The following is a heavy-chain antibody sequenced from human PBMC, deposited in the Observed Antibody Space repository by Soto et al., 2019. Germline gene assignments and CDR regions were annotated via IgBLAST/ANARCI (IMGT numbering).Heavy chain of an antibody. J-gene: IGHJ4*02. Sequence: SVKVSCKASGGTFSSYRINWVRQAPGQGLEWVGGIVPIYRTADYAQKFQGRVTITADESARTAYLEVRSLKSQDTAVYYCARDSGAKLSSSWGQGTLVTVS. CDR3: ARDSGAKLSSS. D-gene: IGHD6-13*01. CDR2: IVPIYRTA. V-gene: IGHV1-69*13. CDR1: GGTFSSYR.